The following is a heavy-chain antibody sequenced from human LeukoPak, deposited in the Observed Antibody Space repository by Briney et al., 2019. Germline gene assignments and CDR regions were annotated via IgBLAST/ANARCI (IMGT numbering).Heavy chain of an antibody. Sequence: GGSLRLSCAASGFTFSSYDMHWVRQATGKGLEWVSAIGTAGDTYYPGSVKGRFTISRENAKNSLYLQMNSLRAEDTAVYYCAKEGPIQLWLQPFDYWGQGTLVTVSS. D-gene: IGHD5-18*01. CDR1: GFTFSSYD. CDR2: IGTAGDT. V-gene: IGHV3-13*01. J-gene: IGHJ4*02. CDR3: AKEGPIQLWLQPFDY.